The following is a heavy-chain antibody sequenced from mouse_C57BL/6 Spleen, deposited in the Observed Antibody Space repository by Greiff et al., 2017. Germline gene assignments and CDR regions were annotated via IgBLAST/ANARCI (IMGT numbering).Heavy chain of an antibody. CDR1: GYAFSSSW. CDR3: ARYTMVTRYFDY. Sequence: VQLQQSGPELVKPGASVKISCKASGYAFSSSWMNWVKQRPGTGLEWIGRIYPGDGDTNYNGKFKGKATLTADKSSSTAYMQLSSLTSEDSAVYFCARYTMVTRYFDYWGQGTTLTVSS. V-gene: IGHV1-82*01. J-gene: IGHJ2*01. CDR2: IYPGDGDT. D-gene: IGHD2-2*01.